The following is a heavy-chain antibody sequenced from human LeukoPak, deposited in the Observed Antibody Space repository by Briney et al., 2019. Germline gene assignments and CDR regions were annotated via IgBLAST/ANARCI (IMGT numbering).Heavy chain of an antibody. CDR2: IYYSGST. CDR3: ARSITIFGVVTDAFDI. V-gene: IGHV4-59*01. J-gene: IGHJ3*02. D-gene: IGHD3-3*01. Sequence: SETLSLTCTVSGGSISSYYWSWIRQPPGKGLEWIGYIYYSGSTNYNPSLKSRVTISVDTSKNQFSLKLSSVTAADTAVYYCARSITIFGVVTDAFDIWGRGTMVTVSS. CDR1: GGSISSYY.